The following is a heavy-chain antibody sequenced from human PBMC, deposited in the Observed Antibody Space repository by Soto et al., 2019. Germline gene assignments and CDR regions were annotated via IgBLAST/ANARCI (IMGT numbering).Heavy chain of an antibody. CDR2: IHFSGTT. J-gene: IGHJ4*02. D-gene: IGHD3-16*01. CDR1: GASINAYY. V-gene: IGHV4-59*01. Sequence: TSETLSLTCAVSGASINAYYWTWIRQFPGKTLQWIGYIHFSGTTDFHPSLRGRVTMSADAAKNQFSLKLNSVTSADTAVYYCTKVAPGGLFDLWGQGILVTVSS. CDR3: TKVAPGGLFDL.